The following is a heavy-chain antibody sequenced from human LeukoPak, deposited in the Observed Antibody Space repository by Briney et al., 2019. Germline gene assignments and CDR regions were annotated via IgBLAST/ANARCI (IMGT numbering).Heavy chain of an antibody. J-gene: IGHJ4*02. CDR2: IYYSGST. D-gene: IGHD2-15*01. V-gene: IGHV4-59*01. Sequence: SETLSLTCTVSGGSISSYYWSWLRQPPGKGLEWIGYIYYSGSTNYNPSLKSRVTISVDTSKNQFSLKLSSVTAEDTAVDYCARTYCSGGSCYTDYWGQGTLVTVSS. CDR3: ARTYCSGGSCYTDY. CDR1: GGSISSYY.